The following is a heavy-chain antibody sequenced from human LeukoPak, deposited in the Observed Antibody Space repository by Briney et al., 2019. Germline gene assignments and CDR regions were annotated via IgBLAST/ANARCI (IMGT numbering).Heavy chain of an antibody. D-gene: IGHD1-26*01. Sequence: PGGSLRLSCAASGFTFSSYGMHWVRQAPGKGLEWVAFIRYDRSNKYYADSVKGRFTISRDNAKNTLYLQMNSLRAEDTAVYYCARRGSYAGAFDIWGQGTMVTVSS. CDR1: GFTFSSYG. V-gene: IGHV3-30*02. CDR3: ARRGSYAGAFDI. CDR2: IRYDRSNK. J-gene: IGHJ3*02.